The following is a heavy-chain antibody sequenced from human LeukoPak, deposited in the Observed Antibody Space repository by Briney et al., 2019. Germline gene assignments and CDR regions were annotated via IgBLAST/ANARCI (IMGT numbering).Heavy chain of an antibody. CDR3: ARDVYYYGSGPDY. J-gene: IGHJ4*02. CDR2: ISHDGENK. D-gene: IGHD3-10*01. Sequence: PGGSLRLSCTASGFSINKYGIHWVRQAPGKGLEWVALISHDGENKFYADSVRGRFSISRDNAKNTLYLQMNSLRAEDTAVYYCARDVYYYGSGPDYWGQGTLVTVSS. V-gene: IGHV3-33*01. CDR1: GFSINKYG.